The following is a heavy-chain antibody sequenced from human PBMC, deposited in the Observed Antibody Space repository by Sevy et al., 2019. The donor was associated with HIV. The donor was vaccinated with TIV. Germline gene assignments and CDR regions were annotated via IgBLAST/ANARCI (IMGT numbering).Heavy chain of an antibody. CDR1: GFTFSTAW. J-gene: IGHJ4*02. CDR3: TTGRGYVRNHVGY. V-gene: IGHV3-15*05. D-gene: IGHD3-10*01. CDR2: IKSKSNGETS. Sequence: GGSLRLSCAASGFTFSTAWMNWVRQAPGKGLEWVGRIKSKSNGETSDYAAPVKDRFKISRDDSKNTLYLEMNSLKTEDTAVYYCTTGRGYVRNHVGYWGQGTLVTVS.